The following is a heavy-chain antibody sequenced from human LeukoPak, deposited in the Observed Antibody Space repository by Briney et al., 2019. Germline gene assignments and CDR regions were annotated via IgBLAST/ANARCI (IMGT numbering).Heavy chain of an antibody. Sequence: ASVKVSCKASGYTFTSYGISWVRQAPGQGLEWMGWISAYNGNTNYAQKLQGRVTMTTDTSTSTAYMELRSLRSDGTAVYYCARSEYSSSSVNWFDPWGQGTLVTVSS. D-gene: IGHD6-6*01. CDR2: ISAYNGNT. CDR3: ARSEYSSSSVNWFDP. V-gene: IGHV1-18*01. CDR1: GYTFTSYG. J-gene: IGHJ5*02.